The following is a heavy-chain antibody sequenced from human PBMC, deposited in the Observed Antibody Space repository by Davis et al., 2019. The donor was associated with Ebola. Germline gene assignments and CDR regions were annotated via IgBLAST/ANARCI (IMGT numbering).Heavy chain of an antibody. CDR1: GGSISSSNW. V-gene: IGHV4-4*02. D-gene: IGHD3-16*01. Sequence: SETLSLTCAVSGGSISSSNWWSWVRQPPGKGLEWIGEIYHSGSTNYNPSLKSRVTISVDKSKNQFSLKLSSVTAADTAVYYCARASYGYYYYGMDVWGKGTTVTVSS. J-gene: IGHJ6*04. CDR2: IYHSGST. CDR3: ARASYGYYYYGMDV.